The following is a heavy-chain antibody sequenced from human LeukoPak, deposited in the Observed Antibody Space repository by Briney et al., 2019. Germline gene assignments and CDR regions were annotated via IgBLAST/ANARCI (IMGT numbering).Heavy chain of an antibody. CDR3: ARGPSDYVFWRGANWSAP. CDR2: INSDGSST. CDR1: GFTFSSYW. D-gene: IGHD3-3*01. Sequence: QPGGSLRLSCAASGFTFSSYWMHWVRQAPGEGLVWVSRINSDGSSTSYADSVKGRFTISRDNAKNTLYLQMNSLRAEDTAVYYCARGPSDYVFWRGANWSAPGAQEPLAPVPS. V-gene: IGHV3-74*01. J-gene: IGHJ5*02.